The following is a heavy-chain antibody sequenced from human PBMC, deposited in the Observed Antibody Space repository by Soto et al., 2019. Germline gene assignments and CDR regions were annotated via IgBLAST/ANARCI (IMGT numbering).Heavy chain of an antibody. D-gene: IGHD5-18*01. CDR2: IKQDGSEK. CDR1: GFTFSSYW. J-gene: IGHJ4*02. CDR3: ARGTDTAMDYFDY. Sequence: GSLRLSGAASGFTFSSYWMSWVRQAPGKGLEWVANIKQDGSEKYYVDSVKGRFTISRDNAKNSLYLQMNSLRAEDTAVYYCARGTDTAMDYFDYWGQGILVTVSS. V-gene: IGHV3-7*01.